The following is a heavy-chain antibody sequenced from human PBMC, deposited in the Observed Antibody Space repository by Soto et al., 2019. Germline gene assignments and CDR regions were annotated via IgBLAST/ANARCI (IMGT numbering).Heavy chain of an antibody. Sequence: GSPRLSCAASGLTFGSYAMTWVRQAPGKGLEWVSGISGGGETTYYADSVKGRFTISRDNSKNTLYLQMNSLRAEDTAVYYCARGYCSSTSCYGPHGMDVWGQGTTVTVSS. J-gene: IGHJ6*02. V-gene: IGHV3-23*01. CDR1: GLTFGSYA. D-gene: IGHD2-2*01. CDR2: ISGGGETT. CDR3: ARGYCSSTSCYGPHGMDV.